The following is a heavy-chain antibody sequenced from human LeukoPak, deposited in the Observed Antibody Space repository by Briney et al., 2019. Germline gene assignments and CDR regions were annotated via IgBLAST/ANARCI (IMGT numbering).Heavy chain of an antibody. D-gene: IGHD2-15*01. CDR2: IYSGGST. Sequence: GGCMRLSCAASGFTVSSNYMTWVRQAPGKGLEWVSIIYSGGSTFYADSVKGRFTISRDNSKNTLYLQMNSLRAEDTAVYYCARGYCSGHSCYEFDYWGQGTLVTVSS. CDR3: ARGYCSGHSCYEFDY. J-gene: IGHJ4*02. CDR1: GFTVSSNY. V-gene: IGHV3-66*02.